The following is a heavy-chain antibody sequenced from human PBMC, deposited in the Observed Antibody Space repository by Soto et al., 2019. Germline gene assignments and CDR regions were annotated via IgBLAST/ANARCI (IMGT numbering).Heavy chain of an antibody. V-gene: IGHV4-61*01. CDR1: GDTLSSGSYY. CDR3: VRDVEAVGTDWFDP. D-gene: IGHD6-13*01. Sequence: SETLSLTFTVSGDTLSSGSYYWSCIRKSPGKRLEWIAYIYYTGDTKYDPSLRSRVSMSMDTSKKEIYLELNSVTAADTAVYYCVRDVEAVGTDWFDPWGQGTLVTVSS. J-gene: IGHJ5*02. CDR2: IYYTGDT.